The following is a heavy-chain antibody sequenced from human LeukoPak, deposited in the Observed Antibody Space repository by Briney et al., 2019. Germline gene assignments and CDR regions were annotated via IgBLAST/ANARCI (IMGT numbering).Heavy chain of an antibody. J-gene: IGHJ5*02. CDR1: GFTFSDYY. CDR2: ISSSGSTI. Sequence: KSGGSLRLSCAASGFTFSDYYMSWIRQAPGKGLEWVSYISSSGSTIYYADSVKGRFTISRDNAKNSLYLQMNSLRAEDTAVYYCARDKRQNPFHWFDPWGQGTLVTVSS. CDR3: ARDKRQNPFHWFDP. V-gene: IGHV3-11*01. D-gene: IGHD1-14*01.